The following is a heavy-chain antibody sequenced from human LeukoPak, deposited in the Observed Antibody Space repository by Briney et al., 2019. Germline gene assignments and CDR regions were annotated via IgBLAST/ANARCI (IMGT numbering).Heavy chain of an antibody. CDR2: IYHSGST. CDR3: ARWVYSSGWYSGY. J-gene: IGHJ4*02. D-gene: IGHD6-19*01. V-gene: IGHV4-38-2*01. CDR1: GYALSSGYY. Sequence: SETLSLTCAVSGYALSSGYYWGWIRQPPGKGLEWIGSIYHSGSTYYNPSLKSRVTISVDTSKNQFSLKLSFVTAADTAVYYCARWVYSSGWYSGYWGQGTLVTVSS.